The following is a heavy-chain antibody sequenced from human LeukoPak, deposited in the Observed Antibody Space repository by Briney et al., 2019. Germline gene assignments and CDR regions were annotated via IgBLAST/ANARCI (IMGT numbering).Heavy chain of an antibody. V-gene: IGHV3-21*04. Sequence: PGGTLRLSCAASGFTFSSYGMSWVRQAPGKGLEWVSSISTSNSYIYYADSLTGRFTISRDNSKNTLYLQMNSLRPEDTAVYYCARGQRRHTDMAPSFDYWGQGTLVTVSS. CDR3: ARGQRRHTDMAPSFDY. CDR1: GFTFSSYG. CDR2: ISTSNSYI. J-gene: IGHJ4*02. D-gene: IGHD5-18*01.